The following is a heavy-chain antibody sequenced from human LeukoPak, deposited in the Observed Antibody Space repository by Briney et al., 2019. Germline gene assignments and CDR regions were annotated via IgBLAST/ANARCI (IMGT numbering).Heavy chain of an antibody. Sequence: ASVKVSCKASGYTFTSYDINWVRQATGQGLEWMGWINPNSGGTNYAQKFQGRVTMTRDTSISTAYMELSRLRSDDTAVCYCARALWRQIIVAVPSFDYWGQGTLVTVSS. V-gene: IGHV1-2*02. CDR1: GYTFTSYD. J-gene: IGHJ4*02. CDR3: ARALWRQIIVAVPSFDY. CDR2: INPNSGGT. D-gene: IGHD2-15*01.